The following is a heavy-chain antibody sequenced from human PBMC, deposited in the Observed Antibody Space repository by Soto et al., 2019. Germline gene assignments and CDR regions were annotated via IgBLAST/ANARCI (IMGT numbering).Heavy chain of an antibody. D-gene: IGHD3-3*01. CDR2: VYYGGST. V-gene: IGHV4-59*01. J-gene: IGHJ4*02. CDR1: GGSMIGYY. CDR3: ARLYGAHDYYSDY. Sequence: SETLSLTCTVSGGSMIGYYWTWIRQSPGKGLEWIGYVYYGGSTNYNPSLTSRVTISVDTSKNQFSLNLRSVTAADTAVYFCARLYGAHDYYSDYWGRGTMVT.